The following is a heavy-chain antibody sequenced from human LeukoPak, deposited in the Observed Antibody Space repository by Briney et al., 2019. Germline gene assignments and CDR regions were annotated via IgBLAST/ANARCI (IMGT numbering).Heavy chain of an antibody. J-gene: IGHJ6*04. V-gene: IGHV3-7*01. CDR1: GFTFSNYW. CDR2: VKQDGSEK. CDR3: AELGITMIGGV. D-gene: IGHD3-10*02. Sequence: GGSLRLSCAASGFTFSNYWMSWVRQAPGKGLEWVGNVKQDGSEKYYVDSVKGRFTISRDNAKNSLYLQVNSLRAEDTAVYYCAELGITMIGGVWGKGTTVTISS.